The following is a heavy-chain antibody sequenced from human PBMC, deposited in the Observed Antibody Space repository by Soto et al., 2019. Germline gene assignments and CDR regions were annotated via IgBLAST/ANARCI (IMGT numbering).Heavy chain of an antibody. CDR3: AATRIAVAGTEGFDY. D-gene: IGHD6-19*01. Sequence: QMQLVQSGPEVKKPGTSVKVSCKAAGFTFSSSAMQWVRQARGQRLEWIGWIVVGSGNTNYAQKFQERVTITRDMSTSTAYVELSSLRSEDTAVYYCAATRIAVAGTEGFDYWGQGTLVTVSS. CDR2: IVVGSGNT. J-gene: IGHJ4*02. V-gene: IGHV1-58*02. CDR1: GFTFSSSA.